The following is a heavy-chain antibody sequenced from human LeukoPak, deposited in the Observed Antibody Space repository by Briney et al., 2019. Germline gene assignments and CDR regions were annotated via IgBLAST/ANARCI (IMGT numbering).Heavy chain of an antibody. CDR2: INPSGGST. CDR3: ATDRPISTSKVSPNDAFDI. Sequence: ASVKVSCKASGYTFTSYYMHWVRQAPGQGLEWMGIINPSGGSTSYAQKFQGRVTMTRDTSTSTVYMELSSLRSEDTAVYYCATDRPISTSKVSPNDAFDIWGQGTMVTVSS. CDR1: GYTFTSYY. J-gene: IGHJ3*02. V-gene: IGHV1-46*01. D-gene: IGHD2-21*01.